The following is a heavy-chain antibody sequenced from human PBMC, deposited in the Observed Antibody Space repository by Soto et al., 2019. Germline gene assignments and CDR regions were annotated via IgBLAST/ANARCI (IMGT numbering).Heavy chain of an antibody. CDR3: ARVRGGVPARAMDF. V-gene: IGHV1-69*06. Sequence: QVQLVQSGAEVQKPGSSVKVSCKASGGTFSSYAISWVRQAPGQGLEWMGRIIPNFGSTTYAQKFQGRVTITADKSTSTAYMELRSLRFEDTALYYCARVRGGVPARAMDFWGQGTLVTVSS. CDR1: GGTFSSYA. J-gene: IGHJ4*02. CDR2: IIPNFGST. D-gene: IGHD3-10*01.